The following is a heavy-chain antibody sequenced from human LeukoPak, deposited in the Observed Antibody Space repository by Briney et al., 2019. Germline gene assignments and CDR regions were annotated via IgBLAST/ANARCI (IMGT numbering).Heavy chain of an antibody. V-gene: IGHV4-30-4*01. J-gene: IGHJ4*02. Sequence: MPSETLSLTCTVSGVSISSGDYYWSWIRQPPGKGLEWIGYIYYSGSTYYNPSLKSRVTISVDTSKNQFSLKLSSVTAADTAVYYCARDLLNEGNHLDYWGQGTLVTVSS. CDR3: ARDLLNEGNHLDY. CDR2: IYYSGST. CDR1: GVSISSGDYY. D-gene: IGHD4-23*01.